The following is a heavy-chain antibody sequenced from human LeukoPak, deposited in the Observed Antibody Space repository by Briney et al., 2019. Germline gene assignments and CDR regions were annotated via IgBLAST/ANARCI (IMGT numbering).Heavy chain of an antibody. J-gene: IGHJ4*02. D-gene: IGHD4-23*01. CDR2: ISTNSAFI. CDR1: GFTFINYF. Sequence: GGSLRLSWTASGFTFINYFMNWVRQAPGKGLEWVSSISTNSAFIYYADSVRGRFTISRHNTKNSLYLQMTSLRAEDTAVYYCARTGITVAPPFDYWGQGTLVTVSS. CDR3: ARTGITVAPPFDY. V-gene: IGHV3-21*01.